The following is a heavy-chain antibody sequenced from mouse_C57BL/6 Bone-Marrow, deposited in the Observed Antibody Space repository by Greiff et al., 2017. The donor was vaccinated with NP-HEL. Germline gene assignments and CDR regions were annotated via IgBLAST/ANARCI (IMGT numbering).Heavy chain of an antibody. CDR1: GFSLTSYG. Sequence: VRRVESGPGLVAPSQSLSITCTVSGFSLTSYGVDWVRQSPGKGLEWLGVIWGVGSTNYNSALKSRLSTSKDNSKSQVFLKMNSLQTDDTAMYYCASRLGRGYFDVWGTGTTVTVSS. D-gene: IGHD4-1*01. J-gene: IGHJ1*03. CDR2: IWGVGST. V-gene: IGHV2-6*01. CDR3: ASRLGRGYFDV.